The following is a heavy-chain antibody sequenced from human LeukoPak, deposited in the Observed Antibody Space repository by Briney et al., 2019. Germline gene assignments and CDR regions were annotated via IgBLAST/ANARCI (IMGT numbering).Heavy chain of an antibody. D-gene: IGHD2-15*01. CDR1: GGSISSYY. CDR3: ARVGCSGGSCYPDY. J-gene: IGHJ4*02. CDR2: IYYSGST. Sequence: SETLSLTCTVSGGSISSYYWSWIRQPPGKGLEWIGYIYYSGSTNYNPSLKSRVTISVDTSKNQFSLKLSSVTAADTAVYYCARVGCSGGSCYPDYWGQGTLVTVSS. V-gene: IGHV4-59*01.